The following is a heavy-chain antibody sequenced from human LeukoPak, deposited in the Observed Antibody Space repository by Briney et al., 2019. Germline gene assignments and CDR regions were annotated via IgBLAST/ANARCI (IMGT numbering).Heavy chain of an antibody. CDR2: INPNSGGT. D-gene: IGHD6-13*01. Sequence: ASVKLSCKASGYTFTGYYMHWGRQAPGQGLGWRGWINPNSGGTNYAQKFQGRVTMTRDTSISTAYLELSRLRADDTAVYYCARHKGIAGSNWFDPWGQGTLVTVSS. J-gene: IGHJ5*02. CDR1: GYTFTGYY. V-gene: IGHV1-2*02. CDR3: ARHKGIAGSNWFDP.